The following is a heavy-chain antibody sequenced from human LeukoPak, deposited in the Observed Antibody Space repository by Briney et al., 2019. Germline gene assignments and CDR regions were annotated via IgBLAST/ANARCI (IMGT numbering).Heavy chain of an antibody. CDR3: ARRYCSGGSCYGDYYYYGMDV. V-gene: IGHV1-24*01. Sequence: ASVKVSCKVSGYTLTELSMHWVRQAPGKGLEWMGGFDPEDGETIYAQKFQGRVTMTEDTSTDTAYMELSSLRPEDTAIYYCARRYCSGGSCYGDYYYYGMDVWGQGTTVTVSS. CDR2: FDPEDGET. D-gene: IGHD2-15*01. CDR1: GYTLTELS. J-gene: IGHJ6*02.